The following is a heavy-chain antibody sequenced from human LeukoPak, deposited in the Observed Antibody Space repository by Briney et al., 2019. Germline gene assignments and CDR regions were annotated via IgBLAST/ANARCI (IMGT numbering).Heavy chain of an antibody. CDR3: AREGGNEELDY. Sequence: GGSLRLSCAASGFTVSNSWMFWVRQAPGKGLECVSYISSSGNTIYYADSVKGRFTISRDNAKNSLYLQMNSLRAEDTAVYYCAREGGNEELDYWGQGTLVTVSS. CDR1: GFTVSNSW. J-gene: IGHJ4*02. CDR2: ISSSGNTI. V-gene: IGHV3-48*04. D-gene: IGHD1-1*01.